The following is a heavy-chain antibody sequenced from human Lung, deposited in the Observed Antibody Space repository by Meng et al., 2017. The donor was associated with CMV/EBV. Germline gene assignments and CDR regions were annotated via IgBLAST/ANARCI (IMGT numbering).Heavy chain of an antibody. J-gene: IGHJ4*02. V-gene: IGHV1-18*01. CDR3: ARALGYCSSTRCYRGYYFDY. CDR2: ISAYNGNT. CDR1: GYTFTSYG. Sequence: ASVKVSCKASGYTFTSYGISWVRQAPGQGLEWMGWISAYNGNTNYAQKLQGRVTMTTDTSTSTAYMELRSLRSDATAVYYCARALGYCSSTRCYRGYYFDYXGQGXLVTVSS. D-gene: IGHD2-2*01.